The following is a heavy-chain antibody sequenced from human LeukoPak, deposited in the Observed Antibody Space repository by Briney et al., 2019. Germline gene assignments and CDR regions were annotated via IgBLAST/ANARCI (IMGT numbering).Heavy chain of an antibody. Sequence: GASVKVSCKASGYTFTNHAMHWVRQAPGQGLELLGWVSAANNPEYSQKFQGRVVITRDASATTSYLELNSLRSEDTAVYYCAMSVEMPPIPSFDYWGQGTLVTVSS. CDR2: VSAANNP. CDR1: GYTFTNHA. J-gene: IGHJ4*02. CDR3: AMSVEMPPIPSFDY. D-gene: IGHD5-24*01. V-gene: IGHV1-3*01.